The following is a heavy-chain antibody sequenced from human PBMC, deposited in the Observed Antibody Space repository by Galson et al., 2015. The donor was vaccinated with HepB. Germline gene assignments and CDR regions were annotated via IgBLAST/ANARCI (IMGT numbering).Heavy chain of an antibody. V-gene: IGHV5-51*03. D-gene: IGHD6-13*01. Sequence: QSGAEVKKPGESLKISCKGSGYSFTSYWIGWVRQMPGKGLEWMGIIYPGDSDTRYSPSFQGQVTISADKSISTAYLQWSSLKASDTAMYYCARNLYSSSWQEGVDYWGQGTLVTVSS. J-gene: IGHJ4*02. CDR1: GYSFTSYW. CDR2: IYPGDSDT. CDR3: ARNLYSSSWQEGVDY.